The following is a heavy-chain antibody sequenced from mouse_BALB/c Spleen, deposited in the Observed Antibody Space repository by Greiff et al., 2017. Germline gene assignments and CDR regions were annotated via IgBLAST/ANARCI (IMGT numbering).Heavy chain of an antibody. Sequence: EVMLVESGGGLVQPGGSRKLSCAASGFTFSSFGMHWVRQAPEKGLEWVAYISSGSSTIYYADTVKGRFTISRDNPKNTLFLQMTSLRSEDTAMYYCARDGTLLRPGFAYWGQGTLVTFSA. J-gene: IGHJ3*01. CDR1: GFTFSSFG. CDR3: ARDGTLLRPGFAY. D-gene: IGHD1-2*01. V-gene: IGHV5-17*02. CDR2: ISSGSSTI.